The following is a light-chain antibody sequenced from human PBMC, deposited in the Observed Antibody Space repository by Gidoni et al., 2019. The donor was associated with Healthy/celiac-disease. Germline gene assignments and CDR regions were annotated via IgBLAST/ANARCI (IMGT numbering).Light chain of an antibody. CDR1: QSVSSY. J-gene: IGKJ4*01. CDR2: DAS. V-gene: IGKV3-11*01. Sequence: EIVLTQSPATLALSPGERATLSCRASQSVSSYLAWYQQKPGQAPRLLIYDASNRATGIPARFSGSGSGTDFTLTISRLEPEDFAVYYCQQRFFXGXTKVEIK. CDR3: QQRF.